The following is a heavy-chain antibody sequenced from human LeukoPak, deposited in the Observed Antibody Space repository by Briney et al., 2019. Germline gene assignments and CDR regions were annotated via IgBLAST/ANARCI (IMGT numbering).Heavy chain of an antibody. CDR3: ARYSSGWPFDY. CDR2: IHYSGST. J-gene: IGHJ4*01. Sequence: SETLSLACSVSSGSISSTSYYWGWIRQPPGKGLEWIGRIHYSGSTSYNPSLKSRVTISVDTSKNQFSLKLSFVTAADTAVYYCARYSSGWPFDYWGHGSLVTVSS. CDR1: SGSISSTSYY. D-gene: IGHD6-19*01. V-gene: IGHV4-39*01.